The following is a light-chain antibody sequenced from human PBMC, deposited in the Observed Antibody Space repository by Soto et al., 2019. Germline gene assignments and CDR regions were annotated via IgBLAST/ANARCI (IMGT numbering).Light chain of an antibody. CDR2: GAS. CDR1: QSVSSNY. Sequence: IVLTHSLDTLAFSPREIASLSFRFSQSVSSNYLAWYQQTPGQDNRILIYGASSRATGIPDRFSGSGSGTEFTLTINRLEPEDFAVYYCQQYENSPITFGQGTRLEI. V-gene: IGKV3-20*01. J-gene: IGKJ5*01. CDR3: QQYENSPIT.